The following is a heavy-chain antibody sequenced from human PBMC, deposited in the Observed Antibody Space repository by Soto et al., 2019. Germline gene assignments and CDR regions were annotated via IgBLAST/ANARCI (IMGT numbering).Heavy chain of an antibody. Sequence: PSETLSLTCTVSGGSISSGGYYWSWIRQHPGKGLEWIGYIYYSGSTYYNPSLKSRVTISVDTSKNQFSLKLSSVTAADTAVYYCARTGWVDTAMDVEYYFDYWGQGTLVTVS. J-gene: IGHJ4*02. CDR2: IYYSGST. CDR1: GGSISSGGYY. V-gene: IGHV4-31*03. D-gene: IGHD5-18*01. CDR3: ARTGWVDTAMDVEYYFDY.